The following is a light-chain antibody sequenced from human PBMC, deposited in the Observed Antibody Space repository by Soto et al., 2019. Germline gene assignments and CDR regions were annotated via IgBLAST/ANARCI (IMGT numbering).Light chain of an antibody. J-gene: IGKJ1*01. CDR3: HQRQSWPRT. V-gene: IGKV3-11*01. CDR1: QAVNTR. CDR2: LAS. Sequence: EIVSTQSPATLSSFPGDRVTLSCRASQAVNTRLAWYQHKRGQAPRLLIYLASNMAAGVPARFSGSGSGTDFTLTISDVEPEDFAVYYCHQRQSWPRTFGQGTKVDSK.